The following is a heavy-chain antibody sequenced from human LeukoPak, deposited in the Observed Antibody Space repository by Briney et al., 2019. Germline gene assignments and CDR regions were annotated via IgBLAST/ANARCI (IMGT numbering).Heavy chain of an antibody. Sequence: APVKPSCKASGYSFIGYYIHWVRQAPGQGPEWMGWINPSNGGTNYAQNFQGRVTVTWDTSMSTAYMELISLRSDDTAVYYCARDRYTSSWTAAFDFRGQGTLVTVSS. D-gene: IGHD6-13*01. CDR2: INPSNGGT. CDR3: ARDRYTSSWTAAFDF. V-gene: IGHV1-2*02. J-gene: IGHJ4*02. CDR1: GYSFIGYY.